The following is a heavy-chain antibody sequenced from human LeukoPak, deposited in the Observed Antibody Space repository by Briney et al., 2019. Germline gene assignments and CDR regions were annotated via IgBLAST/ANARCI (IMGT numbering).Heavy chain of an antibody. V-gene: IGHV3-48*03. CDR2: ISSSGSTI. CDR3: ARDRRKRGYHYYFDS. D-gene: IGHD1-14*01. Sequence: GGSLRLSCAACGFTFSSYEMKWVRQAPGKGLEWVSYISSSGSTIYYADSMKGRFTISRDNAKDSLYLQMNSLRAEDTAVYYCARDRRKRGYHYYFDSWGQGTLVTVSS. CDR1: GFTFSSYE. J-gene: IGHJ4*02.